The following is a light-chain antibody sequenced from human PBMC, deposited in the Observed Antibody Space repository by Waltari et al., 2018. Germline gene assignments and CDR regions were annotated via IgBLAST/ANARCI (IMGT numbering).Light chain of an antibody. J-gene: IGKJ2*01. V-gene: IGKV2-28*01. Sequence: DIVMTQSPLFLSVIPGESASISCRSSQSLRENDGNNNVDWYMQKPGQSPHLLIYLGSYRASGVPDRFTGSGSGTYFTLTISRVEAEDVGIYYCMQAVETPVTFGQGSKLEIK. CDR1: QSLRENDGNNN. CDR3: MQAVETPVT. CDR2: LGS.